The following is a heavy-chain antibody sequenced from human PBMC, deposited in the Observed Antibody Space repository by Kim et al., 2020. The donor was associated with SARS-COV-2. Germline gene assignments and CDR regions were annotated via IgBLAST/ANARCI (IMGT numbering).Heavy chain of an antibody. J-gene: IGHJ4*02. CDR3: AADVKVGSSSPP. Sequence: NYAQKFQERGTITRDMSTSTAYMELSSLRAEDTAVYYCAADVKVGSSSPPWGQGTLVTVSS. V-gene: IGHV1-58*01. D-gene: IGHD6-6*01.